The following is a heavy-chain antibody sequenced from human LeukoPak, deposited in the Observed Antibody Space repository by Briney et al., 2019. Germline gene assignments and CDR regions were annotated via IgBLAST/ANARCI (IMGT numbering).Heavy chain of an antibody. D-gene: IGHD3-9*01. J-gene: IGHJ3*02. Sequence: GESLKISCKGSGYSFTSYWIGWVRQMPGKGLEWMGIIYPGDSDTRYSPSFQGQVTISADKSISTAYLQWSSLKASDTAMYYCARRFYDILTGYYYGAFDIWGQGTMVTVSS. V-gene: IGHV5-51*01. CDR2: IYPGDSDT. CDR1: GYSFTSYW. CDR3: ARRFYDILTGYYYGAFDI.